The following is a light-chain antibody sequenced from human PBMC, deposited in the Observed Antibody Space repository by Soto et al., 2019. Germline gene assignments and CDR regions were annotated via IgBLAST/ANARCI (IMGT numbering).Light chain of an antibody. V-gene: IGKV1D-16*01. J-gene: IGKJ4*01. Sequence: DIQMTQSPSSLSASVGDRVTITCRASQGISGWLAWYQQKPEKAPKSLVYPASCLHSGVPSRFSGSRSVTDFALTVPNLQPEASATYYCQQYDTYPLTFGEGTKVQIK. CDR3: QQYDTYPLT. CDR2: PAS. CDR1: QGISGW.